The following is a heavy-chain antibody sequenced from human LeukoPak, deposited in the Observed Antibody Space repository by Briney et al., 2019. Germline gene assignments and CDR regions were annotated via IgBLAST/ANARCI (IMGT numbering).Heavy chain of an antibody. V-gene: IGHV3-23*01. CDR1: GFTFSTYA. J-gene: IGHJ4*02. CDR2: ISGSGGST. D-gene: IGHD3-10*01. CDR3: ANQLLWFGELLGY. Sequence: PGGSLRLSCAASGFTFSTYAMSWVRQAPGKGLEWVSAISGSGGSTYYADSVKGRFTISRDNSKNTLYLQMNSLRAEDTAVYYCANQLLWFGELLGYWGQGTLVSVSS.